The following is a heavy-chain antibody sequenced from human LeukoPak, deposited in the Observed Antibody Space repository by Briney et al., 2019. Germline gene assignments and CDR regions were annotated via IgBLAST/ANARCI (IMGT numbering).Heavy chain of an antibody. CDR2: IYYSGST. CDR1: GGSISSSSYY. D-gene: IGHD3-16*02. CDR3: ARDENGYVWGSFRA. J-gene: IGHJ5*02. Sequence: SETLSLTCTVSGGSISSSSYYWGWIRQPPGKGLEWIGNIYYSGSTYYNPSLESRVTMTLDTSKNQFSLKLSSVTAADTAVYYCARDENGYVWGSFRAWGQGTLVTVSS. V-gene: IGHV4-39*07.